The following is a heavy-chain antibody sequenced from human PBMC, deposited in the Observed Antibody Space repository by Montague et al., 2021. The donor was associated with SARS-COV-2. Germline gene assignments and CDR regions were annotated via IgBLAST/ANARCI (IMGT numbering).Heavy chain of an antibody. CDR3: ARGDVEMATIKSGGPFYHFDY. D-gene: IGHD5-24*01. CDR2: ISYSGST. Sequence: SETLSLTCTVYGGSISSYYWSWIRQPPGKGLEWIGYISYSGSTNYNPSLKSPVTISVDTSKNQFSLKLSSVTAADTAVYYCARGDVEMATIKSGGPFYHFDYWGQGTLATVSS. J-gene: IGHJ4*02. V-gene: IGHV4-59*13. CDR1: GGSISSYY.